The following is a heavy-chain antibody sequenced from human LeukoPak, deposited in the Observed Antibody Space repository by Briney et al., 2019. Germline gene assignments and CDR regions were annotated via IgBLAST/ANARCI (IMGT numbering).Heavy chain of an antibody. J-gene: IGHJ4*02. CDR1: GYTFTSYY. Sequence: ASVKVSCKASGYTFTSYYMHWVRQAPGQGLEWMGIINPSGGSTSYAQKFQGRVTMTRGTSTSTVYMELSSLRSEDTAVYYCARDVSDCSGGSCYSYFDYWGQGTLVTVSS. D-gene: IGHD2-15*01. V-gene: IGHV1-46*01. CDR3: ARDVSDCSGGSCYSYFDY. CDR2: INPSGGST.